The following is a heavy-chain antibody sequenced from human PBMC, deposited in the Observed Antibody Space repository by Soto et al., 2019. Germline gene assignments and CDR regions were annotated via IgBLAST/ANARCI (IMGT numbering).Heavy chain of an antibody. CDR1: GGSISSSGYY. V-gene: IGHV4-61*08. CDR3: ARDQGVLTGTISDYYYYGMDV. J-gene: IGHJ6*02. CDR2: IYYSGST. D-gene: IGHD1-7*01. Sequence: PSETLCLTSAVSGGSISSSGYYWSWIRQPPGKGLEWIGYIYYSGSTNYNPSLKSRVTISVDTSKNQFSLKLSSVTAADTAVYYCARDQGVLTGTISDYYYYGMDVWGQGTTVTVS.